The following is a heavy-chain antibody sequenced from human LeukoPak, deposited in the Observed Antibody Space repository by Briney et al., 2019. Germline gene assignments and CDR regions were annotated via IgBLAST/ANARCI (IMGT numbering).Heavy chain of an antibody. V-gene: IGHV3-23*01. D-gene: IGHD3-10*01. CDR2: ISGSGGST. Sequence: GGSLRLSCAASGFTFSSYAMSWVRQAPGKGLEWVSAISGSGGSTNYAASVKGRFTISRDNSKNTPYLQMNSLRAEDTAVYYCAKNRLSSGSGSYHFDYWGQGTLVTVSS. CDR1: GFTFSSYA. J-gene: IGHJ4*02. CDR3: AKNRLSSGSGSYHFDY.